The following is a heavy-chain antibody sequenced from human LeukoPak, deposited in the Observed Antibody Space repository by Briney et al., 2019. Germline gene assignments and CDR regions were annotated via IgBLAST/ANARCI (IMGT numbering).Heavy chain of an antibody. CDR1: GYTFTSYG. D-gene: IGHD6-6*01. CDR2: ISADNGNT. CDR3: ARKMYSSSGYYYMDV. Sequence: GASVKVSCKASGYTFTSYGISWVRQAPGQGLEWMGWISADNGNTNYAQKLQGRVTMTTDTSTSTAYMELRSLRSDDTAVYYCARKMYSSSGYYYMDVWGKGTTVTVSS. V-gene: IGHV1-18*01. J-gene: IGHJ6*03.